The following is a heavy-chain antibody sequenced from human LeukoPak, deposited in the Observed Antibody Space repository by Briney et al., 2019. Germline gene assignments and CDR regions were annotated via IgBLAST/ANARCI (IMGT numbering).Heavy chain of an antibody. J-gene: IGHJ4*02. CDR1: GFTFSSYA. D-gene: IGHD6-19*01. V-gene: IGHV3-23*01. CDR3: AKGPLIEVAGTTWDY. CDR2: ISGSGGST. Sequence: GGALRLSSAASGFTFSSYALGWVRRFPGKGLGWGSAISGSGGSTYYADSVKGRFTISRDNSKNTLHLQMNSLRAEDTAVYYCAKGPLIEVAGTTWDYWGQGTLVTVSS.